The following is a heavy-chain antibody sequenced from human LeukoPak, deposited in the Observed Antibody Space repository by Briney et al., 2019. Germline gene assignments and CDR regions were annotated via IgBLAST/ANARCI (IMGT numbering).Heavy chain of an antibody. J-gene: IGHJ4*02. V-gene: IGHV1-24*01. CDR2: FDPEDGET. Sequence: ASVKVSCKVSGYTLTELSMHWVRQAPGKGLEWMGGFDPEDGETIYAQKLQGRVTMTEDSSTDTAYMELSSMSSEDTAVYYCATLAAWPTVVTPLFDYWGQGTLVTVSS. CDR1: GYTLTELS. CDR3: ATLAAWPTVVTPLFDY. D-gene: IGHD4-17*01.